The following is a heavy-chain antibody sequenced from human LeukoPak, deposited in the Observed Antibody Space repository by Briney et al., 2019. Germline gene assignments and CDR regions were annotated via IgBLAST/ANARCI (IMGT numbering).Heavy chain of an antibody. D-gene: IGHD3-10*01. CDR2: IYDSGST. Sequence: SETLSLTCTVSGGSISSSYYYWGWIRQPPGKGLEWIGSIYDSGSTYYNPSLKSRVTISVDTSKNQFSLKLNSVTAADTAVYYCATGPLGGSYLEYYFDYWGQGTLVTVSS. V-gene: IGHV4-39*01. CDR1: GGSISSSYYY. J-gene: IGHJ4*02. CDR3: ATGPLGGSYLEYYFDY.